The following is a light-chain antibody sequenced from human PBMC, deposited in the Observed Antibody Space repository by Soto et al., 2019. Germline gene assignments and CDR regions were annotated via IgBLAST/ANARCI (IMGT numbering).Light chain of an antibody. CDR3: NAESTSTSYV. J-gene: IGLJ1*01. Sequence: QSVLTQPASVSGCPGQSITISCTGTSSDVGAYDYVSWYQQHPGKAPTLMIYDVNNRPSVVSRRFSGTTSGNAASLTISGLHAEDEAYYYCNAESTSTSYVFAAGTEVTVL. CDR1: SSDVGAYDY. CDR2: DVN. V-gene: IGLV2-14*01.